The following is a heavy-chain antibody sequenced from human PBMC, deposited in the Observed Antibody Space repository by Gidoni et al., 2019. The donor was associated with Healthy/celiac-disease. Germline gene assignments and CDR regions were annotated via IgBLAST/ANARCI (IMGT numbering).Heavy chain of an antibody. V-gene: IGHV3-7*01. CDR1: GFTFSSYW. CDR3: ARDLVDYGDYVAYYYYGMDV. J-gene: IGHJ6*02. CDR2: IKQDGSEK. Sequence: EVQLVESGGGLVQPGGSLRLTCAASGFTFSSYWMSWVRQAPGKGLGWVANIKQDGSEKYYVDSVKGRFTISRDNAKNSLYLQMNSLRAEDTAVYYCARDLVDYGDYVAYYYYGMDVWGQGTTVTVSS. D-gene: IGHD4-17*01.